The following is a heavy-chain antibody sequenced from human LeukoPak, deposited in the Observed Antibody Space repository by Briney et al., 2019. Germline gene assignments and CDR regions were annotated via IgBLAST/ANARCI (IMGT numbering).Heavy chain of an antibody. CDR2: INPSGGST. CDR3: ARDCSSTSCLLY. V-gene: IGHV1-46*03. D-gene: IGHD2-2*01. Sequence: GASVKVSCKASGYTFTSYYMYWVRHAPGQGLEWMGIINPSGGSTSYAQKFQGRVTMTRDTSTSTVYMELSSLRSEDTAVYYCARDCSSTSCLLYWGQGTLVTVSS. J-gene: IGHJ4*02. CDR1: GYTFTSYY.